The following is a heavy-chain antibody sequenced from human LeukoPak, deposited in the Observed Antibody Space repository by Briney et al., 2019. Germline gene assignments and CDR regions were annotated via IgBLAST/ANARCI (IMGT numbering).Heavy chain of an antibody. CDR2: INQDGGEI. CDR1: GFTFSTYW. CDR3: ARDHRGGDY. J-gene: IGHJ4*02. Sequence: SGGSLRLSCAASGFTFSTYWMTWVRQAPGKGLERVANINQDGGEIHYVDSVKGRFTISRDNAKNSLYLQMDSLRAEDTAVYFCARDHRGGDYWGQGTLVTVSS. D-gene: IGHD1-14*01. V-gene: IGHV3-7*03.